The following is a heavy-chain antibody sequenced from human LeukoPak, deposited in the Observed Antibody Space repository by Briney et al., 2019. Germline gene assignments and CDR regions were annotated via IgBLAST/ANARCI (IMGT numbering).Heavy chain of an antibody. CDR2: INPNSGGT. Sequence: ASVKVSCKASGYTFTGYYMHWVRQAPGQGLEWMGWINPNSGGTNYAQKFQGRVTMTRDTSISTAYMELSRLRSDDTAVYYCARARSPSHLIGDYEYWGQGTLVIVSS. J-gene: IGHJ4*02. CDR3: ARARSPSHLIGDYEY. CDR1: GYTFTGYY. D-gene: IGHD4-17*01. V-gene: IGHV1-2*02.